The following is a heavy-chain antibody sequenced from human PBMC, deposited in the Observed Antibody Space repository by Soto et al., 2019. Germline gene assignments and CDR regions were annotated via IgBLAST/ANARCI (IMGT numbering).Heavy chain of an antibody. J-gene: IGHJ5*02. D-gene: IGHD1-26*01. CDR2: IRPHNGDT. V-gene: IGHV1-18*04. CDR3: ARRDFRSSGSYFWFDT. CDR1: GYTLTNYV. Sequence: ASVKVSCKASGYTLTNYVIVWVRQAPGQGLEWMGWIRPHNGDTNYAQKFQGRVSMTTDTSTDTTYMELRSLRPDDTAVYYCARRDFRSSGSYFWFDTWGQGTLVTVSS.